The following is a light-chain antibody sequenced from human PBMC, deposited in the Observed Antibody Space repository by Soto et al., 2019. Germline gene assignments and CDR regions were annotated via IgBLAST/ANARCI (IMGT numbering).Light chain of an antibody. J-gene: IGKJ1*01. V-gene: IGKV1-5*03. CDR1: HNINSW. CDR3: QQYNSDAWT. CDR2: KAS. Sequence: DIQMTPSPSTLSPSVGDRVTITCRARHNINSWLAWYQQKPGKAPKLLIYKASSLESGVPARVSGSCSGTEFTLTISSLQPDDFATYFFQQYNSDAWTFGQGTKVDIK.